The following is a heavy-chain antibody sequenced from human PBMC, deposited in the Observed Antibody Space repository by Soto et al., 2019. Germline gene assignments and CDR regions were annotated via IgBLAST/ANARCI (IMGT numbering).Heavy chain of an antibody. J-gene: IGHJ6*02. CDR2: IYYSGST. D-gene: IGHD3-3*01. Sequence: SETLSLTCTVSGGSISSSSYYWGWIRQPPGKGLEWIGSIYYSGSTYYNPSLKSRVTISVDTSKNQFSLKLSSVTAADTAVYYCARHSLRFLEWPPIGYGMDVWGQGTTVTVSS. V-gene: IGHV4-39*01. CDR1: GGSISSSSYY. CDR3: ARHSLRFLEWPPIGYGMDV.